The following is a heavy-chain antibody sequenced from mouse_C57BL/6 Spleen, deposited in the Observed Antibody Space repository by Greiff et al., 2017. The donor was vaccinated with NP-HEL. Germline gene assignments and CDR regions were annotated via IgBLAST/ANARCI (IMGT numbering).Heavy chain of an antibody. D-gene: IGHD2-1*01. CDR2: ISSGGDYI. CDR3: TRVTGTWFAY. Sequence: EVKLMESGEGLVKPGGSLKLSCAASGFTFSSYAMSWVRQTPEKRLEWVAYISSGGDYIYYADTVKGRFTISRDNARNTLYLQMSSLKSEDTAMYYCTRVTGTWFAYWGQGTLVTVSA. V-gene: IGHV5-9-1*02. CDR1: GFTFSSYA. J-gene: IGHJ3*01.